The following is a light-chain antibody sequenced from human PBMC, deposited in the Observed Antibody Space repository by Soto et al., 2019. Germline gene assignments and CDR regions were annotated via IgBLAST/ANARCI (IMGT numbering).Light chain of an antibody. CDR2: GAS. CDR3: QQYDRWPPLT. V-gene: IGKV3-15*01. Sequence: EILMTQSPATLSLSPGERATLSCRASQSVSSKLAWYQQRRGQAPRLLIYGASSRATGIPARFSGSGSGTEFTLTISSLQSEDFAVYYCQQYDRWPPLTFGGGTKVEIK. J-gene: IGKJ4*01. CDR1: QSVSSK.